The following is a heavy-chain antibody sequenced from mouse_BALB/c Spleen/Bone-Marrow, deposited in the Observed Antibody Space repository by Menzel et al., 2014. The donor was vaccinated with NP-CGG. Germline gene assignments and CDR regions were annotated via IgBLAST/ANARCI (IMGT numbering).Heavy chain of an antibody. V-gene: IGHV1S29*02. D-gene: IGHD1-2*01. J-gene: IGHJ2*01. CDR3: ATRFITTAGY. CDR1: GYTFTDYN. CDR2: IYPYYGGT. Sequence: VQLQQSGPELVKPGASVKISCKASGYTFTDYNMHWVKQSHGKSLEWIGYIYPYYGGTGYNQKFKSKATLTVDNSSSTAYMELRSLTSEDSAVYYCATRFITTAGYWGQGTTLTVSS.